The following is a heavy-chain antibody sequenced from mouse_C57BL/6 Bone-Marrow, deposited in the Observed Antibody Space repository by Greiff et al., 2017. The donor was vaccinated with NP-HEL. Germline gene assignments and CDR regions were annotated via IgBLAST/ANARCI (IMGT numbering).Heavy chain of an antibody. Sequence: EVMLVESGGGLVKPGGSLKLSCAASGFTFSDYGMHWVRQAPEKGLEWVAYISSGSSTIYYADTVKGRFTISRDNANNTLFLQMTSLRSEDTAMYYCARGGGSLYAMDYWGQGTSVTVSS. J-gene: IGHJ4*01. CDR1: GFTFSDYG. CDR3: ARGGGSLYAMDY. V-gene: IGHV5-17*01. CDR2: ISSGSSTI.